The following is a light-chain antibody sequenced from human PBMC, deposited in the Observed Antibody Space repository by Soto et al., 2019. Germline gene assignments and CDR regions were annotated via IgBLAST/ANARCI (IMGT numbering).Light chain of an antibody. CDR3: GAWDVSRKAYV. CDR1: SSNIGSKS. Sequence: QSVLTQPPSASGTPGPRVTISCSGSSSNIGSKSATWYQQLPGTAPKLLIYNNIERPSGVPDRFSGSTSGTSASLAISGLQSEDEADYYCGAWDVSRKAYVFGVGTKLTVL. V-gene: IGLV1-44*01. J-gene: IGLJ1*01. CDR2: NNI.